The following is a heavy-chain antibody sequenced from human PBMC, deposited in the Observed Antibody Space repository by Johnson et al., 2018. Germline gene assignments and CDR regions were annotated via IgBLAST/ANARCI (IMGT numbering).Heavy chain of an antibody. CDR1: GFTFSGSA. V-gene: IGHV3-73*02. J-gene: IGHJ1*01. CDR2: IRSKANSYAS. CDR3: TSEGH. Sequence: VQLQESGGGLVQPGGSLKLSCAASGFTFSGSAMHWVRQASGKGLEWIGRIRSKANSYASAYAASVKGRFTISRDYSKNTAYLQMNSLKTEETAVYYCTSEGHWGQGTLVTVSS.